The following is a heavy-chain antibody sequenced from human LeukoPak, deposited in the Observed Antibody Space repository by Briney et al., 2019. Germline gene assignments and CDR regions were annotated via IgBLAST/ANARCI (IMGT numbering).Heavy chain of an antibody. CDR2: IYYSGST. V-gene: IGHV4-59*01. J-gene: IGHJ4*02. CDR3: AREQTLALGGSGWYGY. Sequence: PSETLSLTCTVSGGSISSYYWSWIRQPPGKGLEWIGYIYYSGSTNYNPSLKSRVTISVDTPKNQFSLKLSSVTAADTAVYYCAREQTLALGGSGWYGYWGQGTLVTVSS. CDR1: GGSISSYY. D-gene: IGHD6-19*01.